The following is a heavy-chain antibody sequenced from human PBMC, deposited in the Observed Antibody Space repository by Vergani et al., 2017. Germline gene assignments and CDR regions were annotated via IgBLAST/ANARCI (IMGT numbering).Heavy chain of an antibody. D-gene: IGHD2-21*01. CDR1: CGSLDIHSQT. CDR3: ARENCGVNYPKYNGLAP. CDR2: IDVKGNS. V-gene: IGHV4-61*02. Sequence: QAQLQESGPRLVKPSQTLSLTCSFSCGSLDIHSQTWGWIRQPAGEGLEWLGLIDVKGNSNFSPSLESRVTMSADASRGRFSLNLRSVTTSDTAVYYCARENCGVNYPKYNGLAPWGRGILVTVAS. J-gene: IGHJ5*02.